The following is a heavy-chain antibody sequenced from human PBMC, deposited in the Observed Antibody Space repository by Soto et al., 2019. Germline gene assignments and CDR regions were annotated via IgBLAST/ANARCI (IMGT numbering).Heavy chain of an antibody. CDR3: GSGRGGVEH. CDR1: GGSFSGYY. D-gene: IGHD3-10*01. Sequence: SETLSLTCAASGGSFSGYYCSWIRQPPGKGLEWIGDLNDSGSTNYNASLKSRVSISVDTSKNQFSLKLSYVTAADTAVYYSGSGRGGVEHWGQGTLVTVSS. CDR2: LNDSGST. J-gene: IGHJ1*01. V-gene: IGHV4-34*01.